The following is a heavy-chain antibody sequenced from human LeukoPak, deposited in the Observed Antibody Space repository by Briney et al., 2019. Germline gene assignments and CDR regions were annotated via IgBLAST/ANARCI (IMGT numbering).Heavy chain of an antibody. J-gene: IGHJ4*02. CDR2: INPNSGGT. V-gene: IGHV1-2*02. CDR3: ARDKSMVREVTTLYYFDY. Sequence: ASVKVSCKDSGYTLTGYYMHWVRQAPGQGLECMGWINPNSGGTNYAQKFQGRVTMTRDTSISTAYMELGRLRSDDTAVSYCARDKSMVREVTTLYYFDYWGQGTLVTVSS. CDR1: GYTLTGYY. D-gene: IGHD3-10*01.